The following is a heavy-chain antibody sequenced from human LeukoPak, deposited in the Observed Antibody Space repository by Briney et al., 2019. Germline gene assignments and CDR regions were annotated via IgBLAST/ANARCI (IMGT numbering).Heavy chain of an antibody. CDR1: GGSISNYF. J-gene: IGHJ4*02. D-gene: IGHD6-13*01. V-gene: IGHV4-4*07. Sequence: PSETLSLTCTVSGGSISNYFWTWIRQPAGKGLEWIGRIYSNGNTDYNPSLKSRVTMSVDSSTNQFSLKLNTVTAADTAVYYCARDKRAAAGDFDYWGQGTLVTVSS. CDR3: ARDKRAAAGDFDY. CDR2: IYSNGNT.